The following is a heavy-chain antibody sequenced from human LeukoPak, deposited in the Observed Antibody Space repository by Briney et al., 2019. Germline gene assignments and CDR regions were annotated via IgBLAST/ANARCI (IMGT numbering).Heavy chain of an antibody. CDR2: ISSSSSYI. Sequence: GGSLRLSCAASGFTFSSYAMSWVRQAPGKGLEWVSSISSSSSYIYYADSVKGRFTISRDNAKNSLYLQMNSLRAEDTAVYYCARTGRDSYYFDYWGQGTLVTVSS. CDR3: ARTGRDSYYFDY. D-gene: IGHD5-24*01. J-gene: IGHJ4*02. V-gene: IGHV3-21*01. CDR1: GFTFSSYA.